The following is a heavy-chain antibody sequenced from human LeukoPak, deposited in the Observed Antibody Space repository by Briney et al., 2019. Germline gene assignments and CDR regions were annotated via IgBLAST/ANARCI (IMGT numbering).Heavy chain of an antibody. CDR2: ISSSSSYI. J-gene: IGHJ4*02. Sequence: GGSLRLSCAASGFTFSSYSMNWVRQAPGKGLEWVSSISSSSSYIYYADSVKGRFTISRDNAKNSLYLQMNSLRAEDTAVYYCARQAHDSSGYSHDWGQGTLVTVSS. V-gene: IGHV3-21*01. CDR1: GFTFSSYS. CDR3: ARQAHDSSGYSHD. D-gene: IGHD3-22*01.